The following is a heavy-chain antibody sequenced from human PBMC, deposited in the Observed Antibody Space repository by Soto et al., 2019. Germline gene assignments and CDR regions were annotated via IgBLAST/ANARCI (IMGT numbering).Heavy chain of an antibody. J-gene: IGHJ4*02. D-gene: IGHD6-19*01. Sequence: SETLSLTCAVAGAPISSSHWWSWVRQPPGKGLEWIGEIYHSGSTNYNPSLKSRVTISVDKFKNHFSLQLTSVTAADTAVYYCARGLSTHIAVAGMGYFDSWGQGTLVTVSS. CDR2: IYHSGST. V-gene: IGHV4-4*02. CDR1: GAPISSSHW. CDR3: ARGLSTHIAVAGMGYFDS.